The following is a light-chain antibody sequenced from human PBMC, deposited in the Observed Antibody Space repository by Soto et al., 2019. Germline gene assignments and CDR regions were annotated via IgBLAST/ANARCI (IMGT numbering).Light chain of an antibody. CDR2: GVN. V-gene: IGLV2-14*01. CDR3: SSYTTSSTLI. Sequence: QSVLTQPASVSGAPGQSITISCTGSSSDVGAYNYVAWYQQHPGKAPKLMIYGVNNRPSGVSTRFSGSKSGNTASLTISGLQAEYEADYYCSSYTTSSTLIFGGGTKLTVL. CDR1: SSDVGAYNY. J-gene: IGLJ2*01.